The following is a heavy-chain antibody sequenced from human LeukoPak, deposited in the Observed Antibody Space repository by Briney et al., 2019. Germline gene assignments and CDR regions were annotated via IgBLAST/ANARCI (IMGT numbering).Heavy chain of an antibody. CDR2: ISTYNGNT. Sequence: ASVTVSFTASVYTFTTYDISWARQAPGQGLEWMGWISTYNGNTNYAQKVQGRVTMTTDTSTSTAYMELRSLRSDDTAVYYCTRGGASSGYDYWGQGTLVTVSS. D-gene: IGHD6-19*01. CDR1: VYTFTTYD. V-gene: IGHV1-18*01. CDR3: TRGGASSGYDY. J-gene: IGHJ4*02.